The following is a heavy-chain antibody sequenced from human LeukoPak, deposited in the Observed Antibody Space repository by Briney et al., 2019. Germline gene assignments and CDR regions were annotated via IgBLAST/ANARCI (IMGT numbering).Heavy chain of an antibody. CDR2: IYPGDSDT. Sequence: GEALKISCKGSGYSFTSYWIGWVRQMPGKGLGWMGIIYPGDSDTRYSPSFQGQVTISADKSISTAYLQWSSLKAPDTAMYYCASSGSGSYYVFDYWGQGTLVTVSS. D-gene: IGHD3-10*01. V-gene: IGHV5-51*01. J-gene: IGHJ4*02. CDR3: ASSGSGSYYVFDY. CDR1: GYSFTSYW.